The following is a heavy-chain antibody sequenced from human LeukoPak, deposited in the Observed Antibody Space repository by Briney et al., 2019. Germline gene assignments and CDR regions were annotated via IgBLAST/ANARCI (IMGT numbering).Heavy chain of an antibody. V-gene: IGHV4-39*01. Sequence: SETLSLTCTVSGGSISSYYWGWIRQPPGKGLEWIGSIYYSGSTYYNPSLKSRVTISVDTSKNQFSLKLSSVTAADTAVYYCARQRGYYDVFDIWGQGTMVTVSS. CDR2: IYYSGST. CDR3: ARQRGYYDVFDI. D-gene: IGHD5-18*01. CDR1: GGSISSYY. J-gene: IGHJ3*02.